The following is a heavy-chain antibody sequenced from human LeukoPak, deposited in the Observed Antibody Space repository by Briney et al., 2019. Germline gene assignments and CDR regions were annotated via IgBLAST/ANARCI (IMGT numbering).Heavy chain of an antibody. J-gene: IGHJ4*02. D-gene: IGHD3-22*01. CDR2: IIPIFGTA. V-gene: IGHV1-69*05. CDR1: GYTFTCYY. CDR3: ARSGDYYDSSGYYYFDY. Sequence: ASVKVSCKASGYTFTCYYINWVRQAPGQGFEWMGGIIPIFGTANYAQKFQGRVTITTDESTSTAYMELGSLRSEDTAVYYCARSGDYYDSSGYYYFDYWGQGTLVTVSS.